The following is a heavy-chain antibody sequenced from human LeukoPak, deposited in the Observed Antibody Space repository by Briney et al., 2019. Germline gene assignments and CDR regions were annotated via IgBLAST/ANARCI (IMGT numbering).Heavy chain of an antibody. V-gene: IGHV3-30*02. J-gene: IGHJ3*02. CDR2: IRYDGSNK. CDR3: AKDYRGYSYGYGVFDI. CDR1: GFTFSNYG. Sequence: GGSLRLSCAASGFTFSNYGMHWVRQAPGKGLEWVAFIRYDGSNKYYGVVKGRFTISRDNSKNTLYLQMNSLSAEETAVYYCAKDYRGYSYGYGVFDIWGQGTMVTVSS. D-gene: IGHD5-18*01.